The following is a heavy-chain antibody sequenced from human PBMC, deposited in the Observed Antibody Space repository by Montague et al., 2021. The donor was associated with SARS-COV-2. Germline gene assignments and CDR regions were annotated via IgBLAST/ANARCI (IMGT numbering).Heavy chain of an antibody. CDR2: IHHTGSS. CDR1: GGSISNYY. V-gene: IGHV4-59*01. CDR3: ARDGFYYDSSGEYLETGGFDN. Sequence: SETLSLTCTVSGGSISNYYWSWIRQSPGKRLEWIGHIHHTGSSNYSPSLKSRVTISLGTSRNQFSLKLSSVTAADTAVYYCARDGFYYDSSGEYLETGGFDNWGQGPLVTVPS. J-gene: IGHJ4*02. D-gene: IGHD3-22*01.